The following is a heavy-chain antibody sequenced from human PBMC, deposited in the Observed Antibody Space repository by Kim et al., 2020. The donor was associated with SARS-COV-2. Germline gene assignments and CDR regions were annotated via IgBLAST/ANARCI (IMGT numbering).Heavy chain of an antibody. CDR2: ISYDGSNK. CDR3: ARDFRTGSPPLYYFDY. Sequence: GGSLRLSCAASGFTFSSHAMHWVRQAPGKGLEWVAVISYDGSNKNYTDSVKGRFTIYRDDSKNTLSPQMNSLKTEDTAMYYCARDFRTGSPPLYYFDYWGQGTLVTVSS. CDR1: GFTFSSHA. J-gene: IGHJ4*02. D-gene: IGHD3-9*01. V-gene: IGHV3-30*04.